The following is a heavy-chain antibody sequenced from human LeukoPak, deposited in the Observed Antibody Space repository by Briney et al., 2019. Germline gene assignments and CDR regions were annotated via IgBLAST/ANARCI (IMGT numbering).Heavy chain of an antibody. V-gene: IGHV4-39*07. D-gene: IGHD3-9*01. J-gene: IGHJ5*02. CDR2: IYYSGST. Sequence: PSETLSLTCTVSGGSISSSSYYWGWIRQPPGKGLEWIGSIYYSGSTCYNPSLKSRVTISVDRSKNQFSLKLSSVTAADTAVYYCARVRYFDWTSYNWFDPWGQGTLVTVSS. CDR3: ARVRYFDWTSYNWFDP. CDR1: GGSISSSSYY.